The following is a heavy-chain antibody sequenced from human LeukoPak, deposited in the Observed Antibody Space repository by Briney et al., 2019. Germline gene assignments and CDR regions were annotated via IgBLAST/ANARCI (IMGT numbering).Heavy chain of an antibody. CDR2: IRGSGTRI. Sequence: GGSLRLSCAASGFTFSSYAMSWVRQAPGKGLEWVSCIRGSGTRIYYADSVKGRFTISRDNSKNTLYLQMNSLRAEDTALYSCAKDYGGNSDAFDIWGQGTVVTVSS. V-gene: IGHV3-23*01. J-gene: IGHJ3*02. D-gene: IGHD4-23*01. CDR1: GFTFSSYA. CDR3: AKDYGGNSDAFDI.